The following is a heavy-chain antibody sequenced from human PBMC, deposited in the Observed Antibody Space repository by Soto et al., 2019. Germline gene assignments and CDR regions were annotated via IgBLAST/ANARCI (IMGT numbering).Heavy chain of an antibody. CDR3: ARVALSGGGWLDP. CDR2: INPRGGST. J-gene: IGHJ5*02. D-gene: IGHD1-26*01. V-gene: IGHV1-46*01. CDR1: GYTFTSYY. Sequence: QVQLVQSGAEVKKPGASVNVSCKASGYTFTSYYMHWVRQAPGQGLEWMGIINPRGGSTTYAQKFQGTVTVTRDKSTSTVYRELSNLRSDDTAIYYCARVALSGGGWLDPWGQGTLVTVSS.